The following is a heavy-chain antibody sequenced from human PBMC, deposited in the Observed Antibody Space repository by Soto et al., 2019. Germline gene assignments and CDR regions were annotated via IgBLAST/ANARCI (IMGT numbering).Heavy chain of an antibody. CDR2: ISAYNGNT. J-gene: IGHJ6*02. CDR1: GYTFTSYG. V-gene: IGHV1-18*01. D-gene: IGHD1-26*01. Sequence: GASVKVSCKASGYTFTSYGISWVRQAPGQGLEWMGWISAYNGNTNYAQKLQGRVTMTTDTSTSTAYMELRSLRSDDTAVYYCARTYQNIGSYLSGMDVWGQGTTVTVSS. CDR3: ARTYQNIGSYLSGMDV.